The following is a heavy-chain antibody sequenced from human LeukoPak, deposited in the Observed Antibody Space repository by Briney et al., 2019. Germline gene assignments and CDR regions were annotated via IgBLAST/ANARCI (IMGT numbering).Heavy chain of an antibody. J-gene: IGHJ4*02. CDR2: ISGKGNGT. V-gene: IGHV3-23*01. CDR1: GFPFSTYA. Sequence: TGGSLRLSCAASGFPFSTYAMNWVRQDPDKGLEWIAGISGKGNGTYYADSVKGRFTISRDNSKNTLFLQMISLRREDTATYWCVKRTMSAFDQWGRGILVIVSS. CDR3: VKRTMSAFDQ.